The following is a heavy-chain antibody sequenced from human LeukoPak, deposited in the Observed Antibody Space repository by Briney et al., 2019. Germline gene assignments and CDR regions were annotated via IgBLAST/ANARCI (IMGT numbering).Heavy chain of an antibody. D-gene: IGHD2-2*01. CDR1: GVSVSDGRYY. V-gene: IGHV4-31*03. Sequence: SQTLSLTCNVSGVSVSDGRYYWTWIRQHPGRGLEWIGYKYYSGSAKYNPFLKSRLTISIDTSKNQFSLQLSSVTAADTATYYCATPYCSGISCLDVFNTWGQGTRVTVSS. CDR3: ATPYCSGISCLDVFNT. J-gene: IGHJ3*02. CDR2: KYYSGSA.